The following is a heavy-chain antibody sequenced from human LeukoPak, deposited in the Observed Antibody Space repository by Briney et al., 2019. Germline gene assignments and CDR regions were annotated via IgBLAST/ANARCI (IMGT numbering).Heavy chain of an antibody. Sequence: SETLSLTCTVSGGSISSGSYYWSWIRQPAGKGLEWIGRIYTSGSTNYNPSLKSRVTVSVDTSKNQFSLKLSSLTDADTAVYYCARDFQQTLAAFDIWGQGTMVTVSS. CDR3: ARDFQQTLAAFDI. J-gene: IGHJ3*02. D-gene: IGHD6-13*01. CDR1: GGSISSGSYY. CDR2: IYTSGST. V-gene: IGHV4-61*02.